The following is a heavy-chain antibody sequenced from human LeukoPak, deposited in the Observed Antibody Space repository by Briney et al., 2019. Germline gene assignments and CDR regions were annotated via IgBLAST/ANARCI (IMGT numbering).Heavy chain of an antibody. CDR3: AGALPLAVVPAAPGY. Sequence: ASVKVSCKASGGTFSSYAISWVRQAPGQGLEWMGGIIPIFDTANYAQKFQGRVTITADESTSTAYMELSSLRSEDTAVYYCAGALPLAVVPAAPGYWGQGTLVTVSS. J-gene: IGHJ4*02. V-gene: IGHV1-69*13. CDR2: IIPIFDTA. CDR1: GGTFSSYA. D-gene: IGHD2-2*01.